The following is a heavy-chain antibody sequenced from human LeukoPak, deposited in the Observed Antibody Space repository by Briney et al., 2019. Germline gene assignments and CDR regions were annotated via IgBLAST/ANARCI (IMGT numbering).Heavy chain of an antibody. Sequence: ASVKVSCKASGYTFTSYDINWMRQATGQGLEWMGWMNPNSGNTGYAQKFQGRVTMTRNTSISTAYMELSSLRSEDTAVYYCARGRRGEATVTTRYGMDVWGQGTTVTVSS. CDR2: MNPNSGNT. J-gene: IGHJ6*02. CDR1: GYTFTSYD. V-gene: IGHV1-8*01. CDR3: ARGRRGEATVTTRYGMDV. D-gene: IGHD4-17*01.